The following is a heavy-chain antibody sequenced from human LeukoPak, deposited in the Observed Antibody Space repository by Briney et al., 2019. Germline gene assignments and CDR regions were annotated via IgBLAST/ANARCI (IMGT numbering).Heavy chain of an antibody. CDR3: VREGYFVFDF. CDR1: GFTFSTYW. D-gene: IGHD2-21*01. Sequence: PGGSLRLSCGASGFTFSTYWMSWVRQAPGKGLEWVANTKKDGSEKYYVDSVKGRFTISRDNAKNSLYLQMNSLRVEDTAVYYCVREGYFVFDFWSQGALVTVSS. CDR2: TKKDGSEK. J-gene: IGHJ4*02. V-gene: IGHV3-7*01.